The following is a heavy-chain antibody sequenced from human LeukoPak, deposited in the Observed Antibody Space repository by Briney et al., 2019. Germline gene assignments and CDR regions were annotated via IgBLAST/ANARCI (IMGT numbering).Heavy chain of an antibody. V-gene: IGHV4-4*07. J-gene: IGHJ6*03. D-gene: IGHD3-9*01. Sequence: SETLSLTCAVNGGSFSDYYWSWIRQPAGKGLEWIGRIYTSGSTNYNPSLKSRVTMSVDTSKNLFSLKLSSVTAADTAVYYCARDRKTEENYDILTGYYYYYYMDAWGKGTTVTISS. CDR3: ARDRKTEENYDILTGYYYYYYMDA. CDR2: IYTSGST. CDR1: GGSFSDYY.